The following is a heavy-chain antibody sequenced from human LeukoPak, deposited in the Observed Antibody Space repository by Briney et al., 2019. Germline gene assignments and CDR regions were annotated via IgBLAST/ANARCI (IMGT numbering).Heavy chain of an antibody. CDR2: IYYSGST. CDR3: ARQTPLRYFDWLYSYYYYMDV. J-gene: IGHJ6*03. V-gene: IGHV4-39*07. Sequence: SETLSLTCTVSGGSISSYYWGWIRQPPGKGLEWIGSIYYSGSTYYNPSLKSRVTISVDTSKNQFSLKLSSVTAADTAVYYCARQTPLRYFDWLYSYYYYMDVWGKGTTVTISS. D-gene: IGHD3-9*01. CDR1: GGSISSYY.